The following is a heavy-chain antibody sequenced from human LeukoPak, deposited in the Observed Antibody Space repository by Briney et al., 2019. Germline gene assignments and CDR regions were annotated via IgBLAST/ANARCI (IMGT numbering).Heavy chain of an antibody. D-gene: IGHD2-2*02. V-gene: IGHV3-21*01. Sequence: GGSLRLSCAASGFTFSSYSMNWVRQAPGKGLEWVSSISSSSSYIYYADSVKGRFTISRDNAKNSLYLQMNSLRAEDTAVYYCARELADIVVVPAAISYYYGMDVWGQGTTVTVSS. CDR2: ISSSSSYI. CDR3: ARELADIVVVPAAISYYYGMDV. J-gene: IGHJ6*02. CDR1: GFTFSSYS.